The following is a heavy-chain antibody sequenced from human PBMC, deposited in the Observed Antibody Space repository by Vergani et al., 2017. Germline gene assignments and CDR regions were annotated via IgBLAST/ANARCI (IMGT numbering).Heavy chain of an antibody. V-gene: IGHV3-49*03. J-gene: IGHJ3*02. CDR3: VRDQVTMLRGSDALDI. Sequence: EVQLVESGGDLVQPGRSLRLSCTASGFTFGYYAMDWFRQAPGQGLEWVGGIRSKAYGQATIYAASVKGRFTLPRDDSKSIAYLQMNNLQTEDTAMYYCVRDQVTMLRGSDALDIWGQGTMVTVSS. CDR1: GFTFGYYA. D-gene: IGHD3-10*01. CDR2: IRSKAYGQAT.